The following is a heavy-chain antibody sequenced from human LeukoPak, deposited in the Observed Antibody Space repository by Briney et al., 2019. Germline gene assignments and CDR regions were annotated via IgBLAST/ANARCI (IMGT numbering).Heavy chain of an antibody. D-gene: IGHD2-2*01. J-gene: IGHJ4*02. CDR3: ARESGYSTTWYAYYFDS. Sequence: GGSLRLSCAASGFSVSTNYMSWVRQAPGKGLEWVSVIHGDETTYYADYVKDRFTVSRDDSKNTVYLQMNSLRPEDTAVYYCARESGYSTTWYAYYFDSWGQGTLVTVSS. CDR1: GFSVSTNY. V-gene: IGHV3-66*02. CDR2: IHGDETT.